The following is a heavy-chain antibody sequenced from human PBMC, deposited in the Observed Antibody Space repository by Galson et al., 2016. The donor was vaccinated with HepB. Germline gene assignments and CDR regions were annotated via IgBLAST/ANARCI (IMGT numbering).Heavy chain of an antibody. Sequence: SETLSLTCAVSGGSISSSNWWSWVRQPPGKGLEWVGEIFHLGNTNYNPSLRSRLTISLDKSKNQFYLNLASVTAADTAVYYCAWTPHNWGQGILVTVAS. CDR1: GGSISSSNW. D-gene: IGHD3/OR15-3a*01. J-gene: IGHJ4*02. V-gene: IGHV4-4*02. CDR3: AWTPHN. CDR2: IFHLGNT.